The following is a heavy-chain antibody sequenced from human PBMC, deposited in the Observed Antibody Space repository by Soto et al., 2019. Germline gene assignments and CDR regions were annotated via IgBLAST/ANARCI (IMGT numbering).Heavy chain of an antibody. CDR2: ISAYNGNT. CDR1: GYTFTGYY. Sequence: ASVKVSCKASGYTFTGYYMHWVRQAPGQGLEWMGWISAYNGNTNYAQKLQGRVTMTTDTSTSTAYMELRSLRSDDTAVYYCARDGYCSSTSCYAPYYYYYMDVWGKGTTVTVSS. V-gene: IGHV1-18*04. CDR3: ARDGYCSSTSCYAPYYYYYMDV. D-gene: IGHD2-2*03. J-gene: IGHJ6*03.